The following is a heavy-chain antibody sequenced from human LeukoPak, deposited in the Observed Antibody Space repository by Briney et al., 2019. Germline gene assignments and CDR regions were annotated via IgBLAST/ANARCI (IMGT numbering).Heavy chain of an antibody. CDR2: ISAYNGHT. Sequence: ASVKVSCKASGYTFTSYGLTWVRQAPGQGLEWMGWISAYNGHTKYPQKLQGRVTMTTDTSTSTAYMELRSLRSDDTAVYYCARDIKRSRARWENLGFDPWGQGTLVTVSS. CDR3: ARDIKRSRARWENLGFDP. V-gene: IGHV1-18*01. J-gene: IGHJ5*02. D-gene: IGHD1-14*01. CDR1: GYTFTSYG.